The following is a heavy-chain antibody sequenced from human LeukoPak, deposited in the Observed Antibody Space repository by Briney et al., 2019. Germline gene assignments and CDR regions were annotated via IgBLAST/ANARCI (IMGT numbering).Heavy chain of an antibody. V-gene: IGHV3-7*01. CDR3: ARLRLAAAEYYFDY. Sequence: PGGSLRLPCAASGFTFSSYWMSWVRQAPGKGLEWVANIKQDGSEKYYVDSVKGRFTISRDNAKNSLYLQMNSLRAEDTAVYYCARLRLAAAEYYFDYWGQGTLVTVSS. J-gene: IGHJ4*02. CDR2: IKQDGSEK. CDR1: GFTFSSYW. D-gene: IGHD6-13*01.